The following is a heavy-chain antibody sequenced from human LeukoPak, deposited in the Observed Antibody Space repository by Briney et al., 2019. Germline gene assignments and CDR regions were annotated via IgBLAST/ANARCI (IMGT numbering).Heavy chain of an antibody. CDR2: IYYSGST. CDR3: ARESIAAAGTGVFWFDP. D-gene: IGHD6-13*01. J-gene: IGHJ5*02. CDR1: GGSISSSSYY. Sequence: ETPSLTCTVSGGSISSSSYYWGWIRQPPGKGLEWIGSIYYSGSTYYNPSLKSRVTISVDTSKNQFSLKLSSVTAADTAVYYCARESIAAAGTGVFWFDPWGQGTLVTVSS. V-gene: IGHV4-39*02.